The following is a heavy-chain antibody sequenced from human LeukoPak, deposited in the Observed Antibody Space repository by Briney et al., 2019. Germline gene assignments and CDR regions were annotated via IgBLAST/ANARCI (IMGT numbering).Heavy chain of an antibody. CDR3: ARDGDTVLTRGYYYYMDV. D-gene: IGHD4-23*01. J-gene: IGHJ6*03. CDR2: ISSSSSYI. V-gene: IGHV3-21*01. CDR1: GFTFSSYS. Sequence: GGSLRLSCAASGFTFSSYSMNWVRQAPGKGLEWVSSISSSSSYIYYADSVKGRFTISRDNSKNTLYLQMNSLRAEDTALYYCARDGDTVLTRGYYYYMDVWGKGTTVTVSS.